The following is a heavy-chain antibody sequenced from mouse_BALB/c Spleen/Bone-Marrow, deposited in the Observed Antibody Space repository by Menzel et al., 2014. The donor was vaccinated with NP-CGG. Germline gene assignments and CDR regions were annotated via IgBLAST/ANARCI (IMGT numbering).Heavy chain of an antibody. Sequence: EVHLVESGPSLVKPSRTLSLTCSVTGDSITSGYWNWIRKFPGNKLEYMGYISYSGSTYYNPSLKSRISITRDTSKNXYYLQLNSVTTEDTATYYCARIYYDSHWYFDVWGAGTTVTVSS. CDR3: ARIYYDSHWYFDV. CDR2: ISYSGST. J-gene: IGHJ1*01. CDR1: GDSITSGY. D-gene: IGHD2-4*01. V-gene: IGHV3-8*02.